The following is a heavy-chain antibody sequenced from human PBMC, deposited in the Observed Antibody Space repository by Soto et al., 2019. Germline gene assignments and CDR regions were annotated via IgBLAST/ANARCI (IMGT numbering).Heavy chain of an antibody. J-gene: IGHJ6*03. D-gene: IGHD2-8*01. Sequence: LGESLKISCKGSGYSFTSYWIGWVRQMPGKGLEWMGIIYPGDSDTRYSPSFQGQVTISADKSISTAYLQWSSLKASDTAMYYCASRTNSGYDSYYMDVWGKGTTVTVSS. CDR1: GYSFTSYW. V-gene: IGHV5-51*01. CDR3: ASRTNSGYDSYYMDV. CDR2: IYPGDSDT.